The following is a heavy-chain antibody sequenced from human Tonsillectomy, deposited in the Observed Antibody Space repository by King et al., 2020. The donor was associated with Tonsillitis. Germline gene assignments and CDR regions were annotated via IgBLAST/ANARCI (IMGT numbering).Heavy chain of an antibody. Sequence: QLVQSGGGVVQPGRSLRLSCAASGFTFSSYAMHWVRQAPGKGLEWVAVISYDGSNKYYADSVKGRFTISRDNSKNTLYLQMNSLRAEDTAVYYCARDLGGDYYDSSSYYGDALDIWAKGQWSPSLQ. J-gene: IGHJ3*02. V-gene: IGHV3-30-3*01. CDR2: ISYDGSNK. CDR3: ARDLGGDYYDSSSYYGDALDI. D-gene: IGHD3-22*01. CDR1: GFTFSSYA.